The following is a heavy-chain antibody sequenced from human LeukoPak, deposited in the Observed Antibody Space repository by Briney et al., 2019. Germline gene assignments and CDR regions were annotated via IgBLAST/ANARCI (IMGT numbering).Heavy chain of an antibody. CDR1: GFTFSNNA. V-gene: IGHV3-23*01. CDR2: ISGSGGST. J-gene: IGHJ3*02. CDR3: ARGLLRVIDAFES. Sequence: GGSLRLSCAASGFTFSNNALSWVRQAPGKGLEWVSVISGSGGSTYYADSVKGRFTISRDNSKNTLYLQMDSLRAGDTAVYYCARGLLRVIDAFESSRQGTMVTVSS. D-gene: IGHD2-21*01.